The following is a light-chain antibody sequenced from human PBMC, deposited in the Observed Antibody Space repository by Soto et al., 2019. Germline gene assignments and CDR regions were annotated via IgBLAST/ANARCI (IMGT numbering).Light chain of an antibody. Sequence: DIQMTQSPSTLSASVGDRVTITCRASQSIGSWLAWYQQKPGKAPKLLIYKASSLESGVPSRFSGSGSGTEFPLTISSLQPEDFASYYCQQYSSYSPWTFGQGTKVEIK. CDR3: QQYSSYSPWT. J-gene: IGKJ1*01. CDR2: KAS. V-gene: IGKV1-5*03. CDR1: QSIGSW.